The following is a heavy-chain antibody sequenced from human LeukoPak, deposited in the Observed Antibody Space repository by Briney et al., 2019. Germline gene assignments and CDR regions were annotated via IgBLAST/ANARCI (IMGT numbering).Heavy chain of an antibody. J-gene: IGHJ4*02. CDR1: GFTFSSYW. CDR3: FDSGEHFDY. V-gene: IGHV3-7*01. CDR2: IKQDGSEK. Sequence: GGSLRLSCAASGFTFSSYWMSWVRQAPGKGLEWVANIKQDGSEKYYADSVKGRFTISRDNSKNTLYLQMTSLRAEDTAVYYCFDSGEHFDYWGQGTLVTVSS. D-gene: IGHD3-10*01.